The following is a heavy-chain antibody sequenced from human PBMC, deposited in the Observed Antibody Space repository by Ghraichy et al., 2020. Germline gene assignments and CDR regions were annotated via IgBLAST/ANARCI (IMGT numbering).Heavy chain of an antibody. CDR1: GGSISSSNYY. J-gene: IGHJ2*01. CDR2: MHHSGST. V-gene: IGHV4-39*01. Sequence: GSLRLSCTVSGGSISSSNYYWGWIRQAPGKGLEWIGSMHHSGSTYYSPSLGSRVTMSADRSTNQFPLKLSSVTAADTAVYYCAGSFAVITYFAHWGRGTLVTVSS. D-gene: IGHD4-23*01. CDR3: AGSFAVITYFAH.